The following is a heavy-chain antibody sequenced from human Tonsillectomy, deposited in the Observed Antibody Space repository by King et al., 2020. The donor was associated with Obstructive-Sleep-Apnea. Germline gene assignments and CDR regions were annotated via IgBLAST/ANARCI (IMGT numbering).Heavy chain of an antibody. Sequence: VQLQQWGTGLLKPSETLSLICAVYGGSFSDYYWSWIRQPPGRGLEWIGEINHSGSTNLNSSLESRVTISVDTSRNQFSLKLHSVTAADTAIYCARVLGAAGPDYYFDYWGQGTLVTVSS. CDR1: GGSFSDYY. CDR2: INHSGST. CDR3: ARVLGAAGPDYYFDY. J-gene: IGHJ4*02. V-gene: IGHV4-34*01. D-gene: IGHD1-26*01.